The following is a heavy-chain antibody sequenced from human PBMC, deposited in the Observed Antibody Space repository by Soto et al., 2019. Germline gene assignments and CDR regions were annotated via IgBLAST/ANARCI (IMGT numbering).Heavy chain of an antibody. D-gene: IGHD1-26*01. J-gene: IGHJ6*02. CDR3: ARYLVGATHYGMDV. CDR2: IYPVDSNT. Sequence: RGESQTISCKGSGYSFTSYWISWVRQMPEKGLEGMGIIYPVDSNTRDSPSFQGQVTISADKSSITAYLQWSSLKASDTARYYCARYLVGATHYGMDVWGQGTTVTVS. V-gene: IGHV5-51*01. CDR1: GYSFTSYW.